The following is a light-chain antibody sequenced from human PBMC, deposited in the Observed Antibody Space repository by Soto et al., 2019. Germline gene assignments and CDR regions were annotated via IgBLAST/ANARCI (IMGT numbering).Light chain of an antibody. J-gene: IGKJ5*01. CDR2: AAS. CDR3: QQANSFPIT. CDR1: QDISGW. V-gene: IGKV1D-12*01. Sequence: DIQMTQSPSSVSASVGDRVTITCRASQDISGWLAWYQQKPGKAPNLLIYAASSRQSGVPSRFSGSKSGTDFTLTISSLQPEDFATYYCQQANSFPITFGQGTRLEIK.